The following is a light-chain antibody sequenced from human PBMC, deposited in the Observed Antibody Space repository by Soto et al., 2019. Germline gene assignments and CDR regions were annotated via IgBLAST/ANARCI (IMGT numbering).Light chain of an antibody. CDR2: EVT. Sequence: QSALTQPASVSGSPGQSITISCTGTSSDIGAYDYVSWFQQHPDKAPKLMISEVTNRPSGVSDRFSGSKSGNAASLTISGLQAEDEAEYDCCSYAGSNSLIFGGGTQLTVL. J-gene: IGLJ2*01. CDR3: CSYAGSNSLI. V-gene: IGLV2-14*01. CDR1: SSDIGAYDY.